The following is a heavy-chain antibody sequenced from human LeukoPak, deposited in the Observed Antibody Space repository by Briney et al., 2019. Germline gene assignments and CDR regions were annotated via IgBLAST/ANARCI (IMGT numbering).Heavy chain of an antibody. V-gene: IGHV1-2*02. Sequence: ASVKVSCKASGYTFTGYYMHWVRQAPGQGLEWMGWINPNSGGTNYAQKFQGRVTMTRDTSISTAYTELSRLRSDDTAVYYCARVHCSGGICYFFDYWGQGTLVTVSS. J-gene: IGHJ4*02. CDR1: GYTFTGYY. CDR3: ARVHCSGGICYFFDY. CDR2: INPNSGGT. D-gene: IGHD2-15*01.